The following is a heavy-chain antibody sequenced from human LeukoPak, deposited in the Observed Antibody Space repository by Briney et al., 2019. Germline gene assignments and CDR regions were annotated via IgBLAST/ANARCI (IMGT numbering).Heavy chain of an antibody. J-gene: IGHJ4*02. CDR3: ARDAPGGDYGGNSGAR. CDR1: GGSISSGGYY. V-gene: IGHV4-31*03. Sequence: SETLSLTCTVSGGSISSGGYYWSWIRQHPGKGLEWVGYIYYSGSTYYNPSLKSRVTISVDTSKNQFSLKLSSVTAADTAVYYCARDAPGGDYGGNSGARWGQGTLVTVSS. CDR2: IYYSGST. D-gene: IGHD4-23*01.